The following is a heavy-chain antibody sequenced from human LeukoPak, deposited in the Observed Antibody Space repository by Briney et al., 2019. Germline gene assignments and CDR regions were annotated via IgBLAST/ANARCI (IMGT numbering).Heavy chain of an antibody. CDR2: INPNSGGT. V-gene: IGHV1-2*02. J-gene: IGHJ4*02. CDR3: ASYSGYAQ. D-gene: IGHD5-12*01. Sequence: ASVKVSCKASGYTFTGYYMHWVRQAPGQGLEWMGWINPNSGGTNYAQKFQGRVTITRDTSISTAYMELSSLTSEDTAVYYCASYSGYAQWGQGTLVTVSS. CDR1: GYTFTGYY.